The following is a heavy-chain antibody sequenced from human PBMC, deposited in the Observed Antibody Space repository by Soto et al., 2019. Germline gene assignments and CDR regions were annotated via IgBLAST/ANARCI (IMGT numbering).Heavy chain of an antibody. Sequence: LSLTCTVSGGSISSYYWSWIRQPAGKGLEWIGRIYTSGSTNYNPSLKSRVTMSVDTSKNQFSLKLSSVTAADTAVYYCARDRYYDSSGYHFFHYWGQGTLVTVSS. CDR3: ARDRYYDSSGYHFFHY. CDR1: GGSISSYY. V-gene: IGHV4-4*07. D-gene: IGHD3-22*01. CDR2: IYTSGST. J-gene: IGHJ4*02.